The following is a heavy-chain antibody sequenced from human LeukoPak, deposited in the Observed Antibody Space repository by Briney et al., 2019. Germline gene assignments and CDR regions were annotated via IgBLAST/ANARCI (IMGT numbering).Heavy chain of an antibody. CDR1: GFTFSTYS. Sequence: PGGSLRLSCAASGFTFSTYSMNWVRQAPGKRPEWVSSISSSSTYIYYTDSVKGRFTISRDNAKRSLYLQMNSLRAEDTAVYYCAKSPGYSSSFDYWGQGTLVSVSS. CDR3: AKSPGYSSSFDY. J-gene: IGHJ4*02. V-gene: IGHV3-21*01. D-gene: IGHD6-13*01. CDR2: ISSSSTYI.